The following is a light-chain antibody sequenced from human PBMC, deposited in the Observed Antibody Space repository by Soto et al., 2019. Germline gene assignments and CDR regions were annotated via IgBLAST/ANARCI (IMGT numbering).Light chain of an antibody. V-gene: IGKV3-15*01. Sequence: EIVMTQSPATVSVSPGERATLYCRASQSVGHNLAWYQQKPGQAPSLFIFGASVRATGVPDRFSGSGSGTEFTLSISNLQSEDSAVYYCQQYESWPPLFTFGQGTKVDIK. CDR3: QQYESWPPLFT. CDR1: QSVGHN. J-gene: IGKJ2*01. CDR2: GAS.